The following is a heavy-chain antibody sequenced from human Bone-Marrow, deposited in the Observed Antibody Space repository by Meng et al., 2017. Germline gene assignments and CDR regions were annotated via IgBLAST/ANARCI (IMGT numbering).Heavy chain of an antibody. D-gene: IGHD3-10*01. CDR1: GFSFSSYG. CDR3: AKDPGGYWYFDL. CDR2: ISSSSSYI. J-gene: IGHJ2*01. V-gene: IGHV3-21*04. Sequence: GESLKISCAASGFSFSSYGMHWVRQAPGKGLEWVSSISSSSSYIYYADSVKGRFTISRDNAKNSLYLQMNSLRAEDTALYYCAKDPGGYWYFDLWGRGTLVTVSS.